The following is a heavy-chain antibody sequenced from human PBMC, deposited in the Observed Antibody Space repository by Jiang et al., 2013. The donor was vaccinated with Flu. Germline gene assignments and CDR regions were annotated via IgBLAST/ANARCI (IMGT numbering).Heavy chain of an antibody. CDR1: GFSLTTTGVA. J-gene: IGHJ4*02. V-gene: IGHV2-70*01. D-gene: IGHD3-16*01. Sequence: KPTQTLTLTCTFSGFSLTTTGVAVGWIRQPPGKALEWLALIYWDDDKFYSTSLKTRLTISKDTSKNQVVLTMTNMDPVDTATYYCARTLGGGYFDYWGQGTLVTVSS. CDR3: ARTLGGGYFDY. CDR2: IYWDDDK.